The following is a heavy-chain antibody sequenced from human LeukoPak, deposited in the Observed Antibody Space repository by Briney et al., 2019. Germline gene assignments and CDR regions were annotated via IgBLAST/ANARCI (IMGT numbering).Heavy chain of an antibody. CDR3: AKDRGSGRVRGVIINY. J-gene: IGHJ4*02. V-gene: IGHV3-21*01. CDR1: GFTFSSYS. D-gene: IGHD3-10*01. Sequence: GGSLRLSCAASGFTFSSYSMNWVRQAPGKGLEWVSSISSSSSYIYYADSVKGRFTISRDNAKNSLCLQMNSLRAEDTAVYYCAKDRGSGRVRGVIINYWGQGTLVTVSS. CDR2: ISSSSSYI.